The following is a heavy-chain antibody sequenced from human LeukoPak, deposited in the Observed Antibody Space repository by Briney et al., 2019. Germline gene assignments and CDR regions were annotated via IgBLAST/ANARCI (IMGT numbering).Heavy chain of an antibody. Sequence: GGSLRLSCAASGFTFSSYWMHWVRQAPGKGLVWVSHINSDGSSTSYADSVKGRFTISRDNAKNTLYLQMNSLRAEDTAVYYCARPRRIQLWFDYWGQGTLVTVSS. J-gene: IGHJ4*02. D-gene: IGHD5-18*01. V-gene: IGHV3-74*01. CDR2: INSDGSST. CDR3: ARPRRIQLWFDY. CDR1: GFTFSSYW.